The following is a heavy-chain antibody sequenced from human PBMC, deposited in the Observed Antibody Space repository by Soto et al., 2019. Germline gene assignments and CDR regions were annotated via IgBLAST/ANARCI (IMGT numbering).Heavy chain of an antibody. Sequence: EVQLLESGGGLIQPGGSLSLSCAASGFTFSTHWMHWVRQAPGKGLVWVSRINSDGSTTNYVDSVKGRFTISRDNAKNTVYLQMNSLRAEDTAVYYCARVPTGGYDWVWGQGTLVTVSS. CDR3: ARVPTGGYDWV. CDR2: INSDGSTT. CDR1: GFTFSTHW. V-gene: IGHV3-74*01. J-gene: IGHJ4*02. D-gene: IGHD5-12*01.